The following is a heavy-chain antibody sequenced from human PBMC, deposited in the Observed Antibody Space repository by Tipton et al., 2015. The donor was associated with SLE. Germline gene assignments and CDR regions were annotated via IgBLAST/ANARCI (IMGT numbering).Heavy chain of an antibody. D-gene: IGHD2-8*01. CDR1: GFTFSDYG. J-gene: IGHJ2*01. CDR2: IRYDGSNK. CDR3: SRTHCTNGVCFMDRYFDL. Sequence: SLRLSCAASGFTFSDYGMHWVRQAPGKGLEWVAFIRYDGSNKDYADSVKGRFTISRDNSKNTLYMQMNSLRAEDTAVYYCSRTHCTNGVCFMDRYFDLWGRGTLVIVSS. V-gene: IGHV3-30*02.